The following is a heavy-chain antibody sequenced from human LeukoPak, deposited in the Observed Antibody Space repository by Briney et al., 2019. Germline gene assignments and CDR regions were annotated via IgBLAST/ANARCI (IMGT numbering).Heavy chain of an antibody. CDR3: AKRPGYCSSNSCYRKDYFVW. D-gene: IGHD2-2*02. CDR1: GFTFSSYG. Sequence: TGGSLRLFCAASGFTFSSYGMRWVRQAPGKGLEWVAFIRYEGSNKYYADSVKGRFTISRDNYNNTLYLKMNSLRAEDTAEYYSAKRPGYCSSNSCYRKDYFVWWGQATLVIVSA. CDR2: IRYEGSNK. V-gene: IGHV3-30*02. J-gene: IGHJ4*02.